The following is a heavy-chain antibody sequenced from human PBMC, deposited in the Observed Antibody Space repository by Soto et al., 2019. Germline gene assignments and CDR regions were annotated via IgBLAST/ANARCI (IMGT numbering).Heavy chain of an antibody. V-gene: IGHV3-15*07. J-gene: IGHJ6*02. Sequence: PGGSLRLSCAVSGLSFRSAWMNWVRQAPGKGLEWVGRIKSETDGGTTDYAAPVKGKFTISRDDSKNTLYLQIHSLRIEDTAFYYCTTWRQLVQEYYYYGMDVWGQGTTVTVSS. D-gene: IGHD6-13*01. CDR3: TTWRQLVQEYYYYGMDV. CDR1: GLSFRSAW. CDR2: IKSETDGGTT.